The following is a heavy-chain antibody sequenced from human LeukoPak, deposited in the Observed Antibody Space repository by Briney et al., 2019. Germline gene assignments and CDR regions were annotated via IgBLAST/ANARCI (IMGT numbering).Heavy chain of an antibody. Sequence: SETLSLTCGVSGYTISSGYYWGWIRQPPGKGLEWIGSLYYSGIFYYKPSRKSRVTITLDTSKNQFSLNLSSVTAADTAVYYCARLISSSVYFDYWGQGALVTVSS. D-gene: IGHD6-13*01. J-gene: IGHJ4*02. CDR3: ARLISSSVYFDY. CDR1: GYTISSGYY. V-gene: IGHV4-38-2*01. CDR2: LYYSGIF.